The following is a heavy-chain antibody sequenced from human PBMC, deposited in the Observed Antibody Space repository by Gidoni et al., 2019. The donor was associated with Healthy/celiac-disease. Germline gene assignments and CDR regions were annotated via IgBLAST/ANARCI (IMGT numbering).Heavy chain of an antibody. J-gene: IGHJ4*02. D-gene: IGHD3-22*01. Sequence: TFTSYGISWVRQAPGQGLEWMGWISAYNGNTNYAQKLQGRVTMTTDTSKSTAYMELRSLRSDDTAGYYYARDGVNYDSSGYYPFDYWGQGTLVTVSS. CDR3: ARDGVNYDSSGYYPFDY. V-gene: IGHV1-18*01. CDR1: TFTSYG. CDR2: ISAYNGNT.